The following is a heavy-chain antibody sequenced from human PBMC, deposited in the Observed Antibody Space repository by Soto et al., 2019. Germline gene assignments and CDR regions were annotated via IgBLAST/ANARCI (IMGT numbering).Heavy chain of an antibody. J-gene: IGHJ4*02. CDR3: ARDGIAAAGANDY. D-gene: IGHD6-13*01. Sequence: GGSLRLSCAASGFTFSSYGMHWVRQAPGKGLEWVAVIWYDGINKYYADSVRGRFTISRDNSKNTLYLQMNSLRAEDTAVYYCARDGIAAAGANDYWGQGTLVTVSS. CDR1: GFTFSSYG. V-gene: IGHV3-33*01. CDR2: IWYDGINK.